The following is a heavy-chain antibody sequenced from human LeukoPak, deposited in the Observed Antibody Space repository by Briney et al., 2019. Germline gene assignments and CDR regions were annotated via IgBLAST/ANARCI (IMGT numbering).Heavy chain of an antibody. CDR1: GGSISSYY. Sequence: SETLSLTCTVSGGSISSYYWSWIRQPPGKGLEWIGYIYTSESTNYNPSLKSRVTISVDTTKNQFSLKLSSVTAADKAVYYCARHKRSGIVVVPAAIFDYWGQGTLVTVSS. CDR3: ARHKRSGIVVVPAAIFDY. CDR2: IYTSEST. D-gene: IGHD2-2*01. J-gene: IGHJ4*02. V-gene: IGHV4-4*09.